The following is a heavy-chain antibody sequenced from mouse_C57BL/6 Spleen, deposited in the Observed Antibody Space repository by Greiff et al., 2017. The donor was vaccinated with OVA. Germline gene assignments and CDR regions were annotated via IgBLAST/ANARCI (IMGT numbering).Heavy chain of an antibody. V-gene: IGHV1-52*01. Sequence: QVQLQQPGAELVRPGSSVKLSCKASGYTFTSYWMHWVKQRPIQGLEWIGNIDPSDSETHYNQKFKDKATLTVDKSSSTAYMQLSSLTSEDSAVYYCARGAKSHEDYAMDYWGQGTSVTVSS. J-gene: IGHJ4*01. CDR2: IDPSDSET. CDR3: ARGAKSHEDYAMDY. CDR1: GYTFTSYW.